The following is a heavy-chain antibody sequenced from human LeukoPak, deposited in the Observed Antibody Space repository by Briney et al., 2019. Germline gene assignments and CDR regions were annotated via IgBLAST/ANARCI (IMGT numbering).Heavy chain of an antibody. CDR1: GGSISSYY. CDR3: ARAVGSGSFQTYYYYMDV. J-gene: IGHJ6*03. Sequence: SETLSLTCTVSGGSISSYYWSWIRQPAGRGLEWIGRIYTSGSTNYNPSLKSRVTMSVDTSKNQFSLKLSSVTAADTAVYYCARAVGSGSFQTYYYYMDVWGKGTTVTISS. V-gene: IGHV4-4*07. CDR2: IYTSGST. D-gene: IGHD3-10*01.